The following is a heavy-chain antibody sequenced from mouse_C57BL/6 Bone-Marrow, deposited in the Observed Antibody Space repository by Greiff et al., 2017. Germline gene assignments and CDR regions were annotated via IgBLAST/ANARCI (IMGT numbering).Heavy chain of an antibody. CDR3: ARGSNIWFAY. V-gene: IGHV1-82*01. J-gene: IGHJ3*01. CDR1: GYAFSSSW. D-gene: IGHD2-5*01. CDR2: IYPGDGDT. Sequence: VQLQQSGPELVKPGASVKISCKASGYAFSSSWMNWVKQRPGKGLEWIGRIYPGDGDTNYNGKFKGKATLTADKSSSTAYMQLSSLTSEDSAVYFCARGSNIWFAYWGQGTLVTVSA.